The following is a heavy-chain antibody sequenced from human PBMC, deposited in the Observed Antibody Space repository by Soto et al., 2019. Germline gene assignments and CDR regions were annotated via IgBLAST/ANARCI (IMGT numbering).Heavy chain of an antibody. J-gene: IGHJ4*02. D-gene: IGHD6-25*01. CDR3: ARHEAGWYFDS. V-gene: IGHV4-39*01. Sequence: PSETLSLTCTVSRGSISSGTNYWAWARQPPGKGLVWSANIYNSRSNFYNPSLKRRVTISLDTPKNQFSLKLRSVTAADTAVYYCARHEAGWYFDSWGQGTLVTVSS. CDR2: IYNSRSN. CDR1: RGSISSGTNY.